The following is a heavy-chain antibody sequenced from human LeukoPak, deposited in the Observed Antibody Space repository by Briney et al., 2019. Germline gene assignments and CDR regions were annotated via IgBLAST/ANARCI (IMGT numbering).Heavy chain of an antibody. Sequence: ASVKVSCKASGYTFTGYYMQWLRQAPGQGLEWMGRINPNSGGTNYAQKFQGRVTMARDTSISTAYMELSRLRPDDTAVYYCARDLVLFNWVYFDYWGQGTLVTVSS. CDR1: GYTFTGYY. J-gene: IGHJ4*02. CDR2: INPNSGGT. V-gene: IGHV1-2*06. CDR3: ARDLVLFNWVYFDY. D-gene: IGHD7-27*01.